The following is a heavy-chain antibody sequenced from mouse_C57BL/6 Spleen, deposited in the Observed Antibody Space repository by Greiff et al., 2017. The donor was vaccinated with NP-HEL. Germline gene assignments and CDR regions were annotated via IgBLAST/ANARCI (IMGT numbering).Heavy chain of an antibody. J-gene: IGHJ4*01. V-gene: IGHV10-1*01. CDR1: GFSFNTYA. CDR2: IRSKSNNYAT. D-gene: IGHD2-5*01. CDR3: VSPYYSNSVLSMDY. Sequence: EVQGVESGGGLVQPKGSLKLSCAASGFSFNTYAMNWVRQAPGKGLEWVARIRSKSNNYATYYADSVKDRFTISRDDSESMLYLQMNNLKTEDTAMYYCVSPYYSNSVLSMDYWGQGTSVTVSS.